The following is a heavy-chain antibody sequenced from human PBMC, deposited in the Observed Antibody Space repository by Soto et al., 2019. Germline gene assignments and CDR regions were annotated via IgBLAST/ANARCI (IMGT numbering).Heavy chain of an antibody. CDR1: GFTFSSYA. CDR2: ISYDGSNK. V-gene: IGHV3-30-3*01. D-gene: IGHD3-10*01. CDR3: ARDRASLSGH. J-gene: IGHJ1*01. Sequence: QVQLVESGGGVVQPGRSLRLSCAASGFTFSSYAMHWVRQAPGKGLEWVAVISYDGSNKYYADSVKGRFTISRDNSKNTLYLQMNSLRAEHTAVYYCARDRASLSGHWGQGTLVTVSS.